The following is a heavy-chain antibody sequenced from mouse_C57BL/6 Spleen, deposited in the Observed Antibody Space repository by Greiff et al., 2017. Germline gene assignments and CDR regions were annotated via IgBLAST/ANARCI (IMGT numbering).Heavy chain of an antibody. CDR2: LNPSSGYT. D-gene: IGHD1-1*01. CDR3: ARTFITTVVPFDY. Sequence: VQLQQSGAELAKPGASVKLSCKASGYTFTSYWMHWVKQRPGQGLEWIGYLNPSSGYTKYNQKFKDKATLTADKSSSTAYMQLSSLTYEDSAVYYCARTFITTVVPFDYWGQGTTLTVSS. V-gene: IGHV1-7*01. CDR1: GYTFTSYW. J-gene: IGHJ2*01.